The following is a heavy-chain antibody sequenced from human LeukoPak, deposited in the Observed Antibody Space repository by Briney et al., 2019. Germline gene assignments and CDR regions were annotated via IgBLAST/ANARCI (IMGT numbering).Heavy chain of an antibody. CDR2: IIPILGIA. CDR1: GGTFSSYA. V-gene: IGHV1-69*04. CDR3: ARVPSNDYGDARFDY. D-gene: IGHD4-17*01. Sequence: SVTVSCKASGGTFSSYAISWVRQAPGQGLEWMGRIIPILGIANYAQKFQGRVTITADKSTSTAYMELSSLRSEDTAVYYCARVPSNDYGDARFDYWGQGTLVTVSS. J-gene: IGHJ4*02.